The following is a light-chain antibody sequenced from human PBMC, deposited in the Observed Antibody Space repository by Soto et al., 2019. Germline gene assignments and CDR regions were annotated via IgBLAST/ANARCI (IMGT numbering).Light chain of an antibody. Sequence: QSALTQPRSVSGSPGQSVTISCNGSSSDVGGSEFVSWYQQHPVKAPKLVIYDVTKRPSGVPDRFSGSKSGNTASLTISGRQAEDEADYYCCSYAGNSLWVFGGGTQLTVL. J-gene: IGLJ3*02. CDR2: DVT. V-gene: IGLV2-11*01. CDR3: CSYAGNSLWV. CDR1: SSDVGGSEF.